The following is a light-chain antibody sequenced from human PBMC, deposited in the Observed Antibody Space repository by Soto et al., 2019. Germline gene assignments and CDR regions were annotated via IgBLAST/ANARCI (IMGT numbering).Light chain of an antibody. CDR3: HQYLTNSWT. J-gene: IGKJ1*01. CDR2: WAS. Sequence: DVVMTQSQDSLAVSLGGRATVSCKCYQILLHSPNNRNYLAWFQHRPGQPPKLLIYWASFRESGVPDRFSGSGSGTDFTLTITSLQAEDVATYYCHQYLTNSWTFGQGTKVDIK. V-gene: IGKV4-1*01. CDR1: QILLHSPNNRNY.